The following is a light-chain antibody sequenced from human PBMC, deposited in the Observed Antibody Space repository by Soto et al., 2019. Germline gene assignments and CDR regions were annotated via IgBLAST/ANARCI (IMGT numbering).Light chain of an antibody. CDR1: QSGSSNY. Sequence: EIVLTQSPGTLSLSPGERATLSCRASQSGSSNYLTWYQQKPGQAPRLLIYGASSRATGIPDRFSGSGSGTDFTLTINRLEPEDFAVYYCQQYGSSPTTFGGGTKVVIK. V-gene: IGKV3-20*01. J-gene: IGKJ4*01. CDR2: GAS. CDR3: QQYGSSPTT.